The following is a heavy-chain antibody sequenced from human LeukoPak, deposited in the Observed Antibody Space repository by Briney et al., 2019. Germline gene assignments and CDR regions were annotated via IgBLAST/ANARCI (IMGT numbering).Heavy chain of an antibody. CDR2: ISYDGSNT. D-gene: IGHD3-10*01. J-gene: IGHJ4*02. CDR3: ARDYYGSGSYFDY. CDR1: GFTFSNYG. Sequence: GRSLRLSCAASGFTFSNYGMHWVRQAPGKGLEWVAVISYDGSNTYYADSVKGRFTISRDNSKNALYLQMNSLRDGDTAVYYCARDYYGSGSYFDYWGQGTLVTVSS. V-gene: IGHV3-30*03.